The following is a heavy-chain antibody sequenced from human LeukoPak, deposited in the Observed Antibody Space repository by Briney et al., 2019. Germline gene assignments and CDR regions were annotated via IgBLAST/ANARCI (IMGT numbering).Heavy chain of an antibody. D-gene: IGHD3-10*01. CDR2: IYYSGST. Sequence: PSETLSLTCTVSGGSISSSSYYWGWIRQPPGKGLEWIGSIYYSGSTYYNPSLKSRVTISVDTSKNQSSLKLSSVTAADTAVYYCARVTAYYYGSGSHLVLDYWGQGTLVTVSS. J-gene: IGHJ4*02. CDR1: GGSISSSSYY. CDR3: ARVTAYYYGSGSHLVLDY. V-gene: IGHV4-39*01.